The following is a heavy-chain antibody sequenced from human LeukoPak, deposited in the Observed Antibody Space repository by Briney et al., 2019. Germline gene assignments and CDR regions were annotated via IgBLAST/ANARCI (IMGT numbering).Heavy chain of an antibody. CDR1: GFTFSSYA. CDR2: ISGSGGST. CDR3: AQRGYSGYDHY. D-gene: IGHD5-12*01. V-gene: IGHV3-23*01. Sequence: GRSLRLSCAASGFTFSSYAMSWVRQAPGKGLEWVSAISGSGGSTYYADSVKGRFTISRDNSKNTLYLQMNSLRAEDTAVYYCAQRGYSGYDHYWGQGTLVTVSS. J-gene: IGHJ4*02.